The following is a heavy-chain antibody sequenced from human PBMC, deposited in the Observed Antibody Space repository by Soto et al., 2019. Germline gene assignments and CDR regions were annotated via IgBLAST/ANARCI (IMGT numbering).Heavy chain of an antibody. CDR2: INPSGGST. V-gene: IGHV1-46*01. CDR1: GYTFTSYY. Sequence: QVQLVQSGAEVKKPGASVKVSCKASGYTFTSYYMHWVRQAPGQGLEWMGIINPSGGSTSYAQKFQGRVTMTRDTSTSTVYMELSSLRSEDTAVYYCARDSADSGSYYGDLESKNNWFDPWGQGTLVTVSS. J-gene: IGHJ5*02. CDR3: ARDSADSGSYYGDLESKNNWFDP. D-gene: IGHD3-10*01.